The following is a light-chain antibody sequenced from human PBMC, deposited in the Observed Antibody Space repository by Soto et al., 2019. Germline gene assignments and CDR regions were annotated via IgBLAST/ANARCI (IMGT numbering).Light chain of an antibody. CDR2: EVS. CDR1: SSDVGNYKY. V-gene: IGLV2-14*01. Sequence: QSALTQPASVSGSPGQSITISCTGTSSDVGNYKYVSWYQQHPGKAPKLMIYEVSNRPSGVSNRFSGSKSGNTASLTISGLQAEDETDYYCQSYDSSLSGSVFGTGTKVTVL. J-gene: IGLJ1*01. CDR3: QSYDSSLSGSV.